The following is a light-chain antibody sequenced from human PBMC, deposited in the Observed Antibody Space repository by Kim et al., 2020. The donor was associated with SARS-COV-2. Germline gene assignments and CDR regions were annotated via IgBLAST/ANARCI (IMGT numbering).Light chain of an antibody. CDR2: QDT. J-gene: IGLJ1*01. CDR3: QAWDSSTKV. V-gene: IGLV3-1*01. CDR1: KLGDKY. Sequence: SYELTQPPSVSVSPGQTASITCSGDKLGDKYACWYQQKPGQSPVLVIYQDTKRPSGIPERFSGSNSGNTATLTISGTQAMDEADYYCQAWDSSTKVFGTGTKGTV.